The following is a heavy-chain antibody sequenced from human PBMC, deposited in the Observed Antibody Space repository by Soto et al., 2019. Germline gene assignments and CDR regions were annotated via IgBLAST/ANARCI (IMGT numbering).Heavy chain of an antibody. V-gene: IGHV3-23*01. CDR2: ISGSGGST. CDR3: AKDYDFWSGYSLNYYFDY. CDR1: GFTFSSYA. D-gene: IGHD3-3*01. Sequence: GGSLRLSCAASGFTFSSYAMSWVRQAPGKGLEWVSAISGSGGSTYYADSVKGRFTISRDNSKNTLYLQMNSLRAEDTAVYYCAKDYDFWSGYSLNYYFDYWGQGTLVTVSS. J-gene: IGHJ4*02.